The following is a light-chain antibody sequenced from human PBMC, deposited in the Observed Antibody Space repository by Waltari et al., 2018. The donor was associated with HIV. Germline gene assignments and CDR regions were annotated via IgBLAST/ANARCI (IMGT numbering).Light chain of an antibody. CDR1: QSIIAK. CDR3: QQYDSGPRGIT. Sequence: EIVITKSPPTLSVSPGKRYTLSCRASQSIIAKVAWYQQRPSQPPRLLIYEAATRPTGIPARFSGSGSGTEFTLTISSLQSEDFATYFCQQYDSGPRGITFGQGTMLEIK. CDR2: EAA. J-gene: IGKJ2*01. V-gene: IGKV3-15*01.